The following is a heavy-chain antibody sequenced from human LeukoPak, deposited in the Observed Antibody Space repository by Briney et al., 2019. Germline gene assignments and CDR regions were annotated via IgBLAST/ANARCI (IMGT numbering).Heavy chain of an antibody. CDR1: GFTFSSYA. CDR3: AKDHPQYYDFWSGYYVLLDY. Sequence: GGSLRLSCAASGFTFSSYAMSWVGQAPGKGLEWVSAISGSGGSTYYADSVKGRFTISRDNSKNTLYLQMNSLRAEDTAVYYCAKDHPQYYDFWSGYYVLLDYWGQGTLVTVSS. D-gene: IGHD3-3*01. V-gene: IGHV3-23*01. CDR2: ISGSGGST. J-gene: IGHJ4*02.